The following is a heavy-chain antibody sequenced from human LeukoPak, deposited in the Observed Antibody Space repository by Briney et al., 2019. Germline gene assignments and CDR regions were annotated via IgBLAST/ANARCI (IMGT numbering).Heavy chain of an antibody. Sequence: GSLRLSCAASGFTFSSYGINWVRQAPGKGLEWVSSIGSSSTYIYYADSVKGRFTIFRDNAKNSLYLQMNSLRAEDTAVYYCARVAGSAAGDYYYYYMDVWGKGTTVTVSS. CDR1: GFTFSSYG. CDR3: ARVAGSAAGDYYYYYMDV. V-gene: IGHV3-21*01. D-gene: IGHD6-13*01. CDR2: IGSSSTYI. J-gene: IGHJ6*03.